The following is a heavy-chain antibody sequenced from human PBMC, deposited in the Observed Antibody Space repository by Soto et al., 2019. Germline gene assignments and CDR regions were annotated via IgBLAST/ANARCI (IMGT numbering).Heavy chain of an antibody. J-gene: IGHJ4*01. V-gene: IGHV4-59*08. CDR3: ARLGGYYQAFNI. Sequence: QVQLQESGPGLVKPSETLSLTCTVSDSPISNYYWGWFRHPPGLGLEWVGYIYYTGTTTYNPSLRSRVAISLDASKSQFSLNLRSVTAADTAVYYCARLGGYYQAFNIWGPGALVTVSS. D-gene: IGHD3-22*01. CDR1: DSPISNYY. CDR2: IYYTGTT.